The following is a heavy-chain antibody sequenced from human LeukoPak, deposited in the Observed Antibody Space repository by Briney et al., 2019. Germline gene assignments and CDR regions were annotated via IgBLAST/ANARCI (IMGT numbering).Heavy chain of an antibody. V-gene: IGHV3-30*04. D-gene: IGHD5/OR15-5a*01. CDR3: ARDPLLYETKPPLDF. J-gene: IGHJ4*02. CDR1: GFNFDNFA. Sequence: PGGSLRLPCVVSGFNFDNFAMHWVRQPLGKGLEWVAVVSHDGRTKYYADSMKGRITISRDNSKNTLYLQMNSLRVEDTAVYYCARDPLLYETKPPLDFWGQGTLVTVSS. CDR2: VSHDGRTK.